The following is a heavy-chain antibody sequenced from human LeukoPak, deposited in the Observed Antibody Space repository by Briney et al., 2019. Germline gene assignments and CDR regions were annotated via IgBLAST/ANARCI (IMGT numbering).Heavy chain of an antibody. CDR3: ARDPLHYDILTGFSSRGVDC. Sequence: PSQTLSLTCTVSGGSISSGDYYWSWIRQPPGKGLEWIGYIYYSGSTYYNPSLKSRVTISVDTSKNQFSLKLSSVTAADTAVYYCARDPLHYDILTGFSSRGVDCWGQGTLVTVSS. CDR1: GGSISSGDYY. D-gene: IGHD3-9*01. J-gene: IGHJ4*02. V-gene: IGHV4-30-4*01. CDR2: IYYSGST.